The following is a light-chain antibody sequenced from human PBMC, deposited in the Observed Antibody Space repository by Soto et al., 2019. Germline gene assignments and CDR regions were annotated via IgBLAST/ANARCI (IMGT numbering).Light chain of an antibody. V-gene: IGLV2-14*01. Sequence: QSALTQPASVSGSPGQSITISCTGTDSDIGNYNYVSWYQQHPGKAPKLMIYGVTNRPSGVSDRFSGSKSGNAASLTISGIQAEDEADYYCSSYTSYTPLWVFGGGTKLTVL. CDR2: GVT. CDR1: DSDIGNYNY. J-gene: IGLJ3*02. CDR3: SSYTSYTPLWV.